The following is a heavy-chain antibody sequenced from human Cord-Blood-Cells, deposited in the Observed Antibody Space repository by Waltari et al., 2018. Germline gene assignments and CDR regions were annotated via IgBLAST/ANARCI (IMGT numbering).Heavy chain of an antibody. D-gene: IGHD5-18*01. V-gene: IGHV1-69*01. J-gene: IGHJ2*01. CDR2: IIPIFGTA. CDR1: GGTFSSYA. Sequence: VQLVQSGAEGKKPGSSVKVSCKASGGTFSSYAISWGRQAPGQWLEWMGGIIPIFGTANYAQKFQGRVTITADESTSTAYMELSSLRSEDTAVYYCARGSEVDTAMVSYWYFDLWGRGTLVTVSS. CDR3: ARGSEVDTAMVSYWYFDL.